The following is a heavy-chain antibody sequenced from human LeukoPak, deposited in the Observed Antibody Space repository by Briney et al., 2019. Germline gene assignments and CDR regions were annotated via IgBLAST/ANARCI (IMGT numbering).Heavy chain of an antibody. J-gene: IGHJ4*02. CDR2: IKEDGSQT. CDR1: GFTFSRSW. Sequence: PGGSLRLSCVASGFTFSRSWMDWVRQAPGKGLEWVANIKEDGSQTYYVDSAKGRFTISRDNAKNSLYLQTDSLRVEDTAIYYCANSLDYWGRGTLVTVSS. CDR3: ANSLDY. V-gene: IGHV3-7*01. D-gene: IGHD2-21*01.